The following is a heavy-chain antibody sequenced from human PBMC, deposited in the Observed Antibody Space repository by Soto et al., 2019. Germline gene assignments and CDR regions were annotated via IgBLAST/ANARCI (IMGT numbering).Heavy chain of an antibody. Sequence: EVQLVQSGAEVKKPGESLRISCQGSGNSFTSTWISWVRQTPGKGLEWMGRIDPIDSYTYYSPSFKGHVTITVDKSTTTAYLHWSSLKASDTAMYYCARRSCAGTSCFCDYWGQGTLVAVSA. J-gene: IGHJ4*02. D-gene: IGHD1-1*01. CDR1: GNSFTSTW. V-gene: IGHV5-10-1*01. CDR3: ARRSCAGTSCFCDY. CDR2: IDPIDSYT.